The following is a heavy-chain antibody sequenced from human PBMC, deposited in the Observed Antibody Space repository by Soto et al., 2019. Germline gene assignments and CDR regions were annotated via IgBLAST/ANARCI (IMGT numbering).Heavy chain of an antibody. CDR1: GGSISSDDYF. J-gene: IGHJ4*02. CDR3: ARVVISPSLCFDY. CDR2: IHLSGNS. Sequence: QVQLQESGPGQVKPSQTLSLTCTVSGGSISSDDYFWNWIRQAPGKGLDYIGHIHLSGNSYSNPSLKSRVAISIDTATNQFSLKLTSVTAADTAVYYCARVVISPSLCFDYWGQGTLVTVSS. V-gene: IGHV4-30-4*01. D-gene: IGHD2-15*01.